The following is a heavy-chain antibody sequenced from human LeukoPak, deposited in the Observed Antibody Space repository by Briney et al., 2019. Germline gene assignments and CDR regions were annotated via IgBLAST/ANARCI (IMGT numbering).Heavy chain of an antibody. J-gene: IGHJ3*02. CDR3: ARGGTGATRDDTFDI. D-gene: IGHD1-7*01. CDR2: ISSGSSHI. V-gene: IGHV3-21*06. CDR1: GFTFSSYS. Sequence: GGSLRLSCADSGFTFSSYSMNWVRQAPEKGLEWVSSISSGSSHIFYADSVMGRFTISRDNAKNSLYLQMNSLRAEDTAVYYCARGGTGATRDDTFDIWGQGTMVTVSS.